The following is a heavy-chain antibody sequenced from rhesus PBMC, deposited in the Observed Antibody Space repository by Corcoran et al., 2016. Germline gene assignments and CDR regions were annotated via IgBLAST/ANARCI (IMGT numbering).Heavy chain of an antibody. CDR1: GYTFTSYY. J-gene: IGHJ4*01. V-gene: IGHV1-180*01. Sequence: QVQLVQSGAEIKQPGASVKLSCKASGYTFTSYYMPWVRQAPGQGLEWIGLIYPYNGNKGYAQNFQGRVTITTDTSTSTGYMELSSLRSEDTAVYYCTRQTLVGAIFDYWGQGVLVTVSS. CDR3: TRQTLVGAIFDY. D-gene: IGHD1-44*02. CDR2: IYPYNGNK.